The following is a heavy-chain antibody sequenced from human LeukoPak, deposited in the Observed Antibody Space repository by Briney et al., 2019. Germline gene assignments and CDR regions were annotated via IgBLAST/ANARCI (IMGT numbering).Heavy chain of an antibody. V-gene: IGHV1-18*01. Sequence: ASVNLLYSSSGYIFTRYGISWVRQASGQGLEWMGWISAYNGNTNYAQNLQCRGSVTTDTSTSTAYVELRSLRSDDTAVDECASLTTMGDAFDIWGQGTMVTVSS. D-gene: IGHD3-10*01. CDR1: GYIFTRYG. CDR3: ASLTTMGDAFDI. J-gene: IGHJ3*02. CDR2: ISAYNGNT.